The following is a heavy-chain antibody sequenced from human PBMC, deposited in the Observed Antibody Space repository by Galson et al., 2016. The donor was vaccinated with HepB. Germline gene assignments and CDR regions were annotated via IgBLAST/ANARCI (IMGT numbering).Heavy chain of an antibody. V-gene: IGHV3-33*01. CDR2: IWYDGSNK. CDR3: AREAPRIAAAILDS. D-gene: IGHD6-25*01. J-gene: IGHJ4*02. Sequence: SLRLSCAASGFTFSRSGMHWVRQAPGKGLEWVALIWYDGSNKYYADSVKGRFTISRDNSKNTLFLQMNRLRAEDTGLYYCAREAPRIAAAILDSWGQGTLVTVSS. CDR1: GFTFSRSG.